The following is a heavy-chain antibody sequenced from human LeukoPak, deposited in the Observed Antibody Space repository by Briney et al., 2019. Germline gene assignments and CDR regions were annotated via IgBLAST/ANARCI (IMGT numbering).Heavy chain of an antibody. J-gene: IGHJ4*02. V-gene: IGHV3-23*01. Sequence: GGSLRLSCAASGFTFSSYAMSWVRQAPGKGLEWVSAISGSGGSTYYADSVKGRFTISRDNSKNTLYLQMNSLRAGDTAVYYCAKELEDIVVVVAAAGYFDYWGQGTLVTVSS. CDR2: ISGSGGST. D-gene: IGHD2-15*01. CDR1: GFTFSSYA. CDR3: AKELEDIVVVVAAAGYFDY.